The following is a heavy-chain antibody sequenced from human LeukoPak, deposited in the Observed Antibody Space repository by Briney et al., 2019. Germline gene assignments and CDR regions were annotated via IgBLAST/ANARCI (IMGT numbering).Heavy chain of an antibody. CDR1: GYTFTSYA. J-gene: IGHJ5*02. Sequence: GASVKVSCKASGYTFTSYAMHWVRQAPGQRLEWMAWINAGNGNTKYSQRFQGRVTITRDTSASTAYMELSSLTSEDTAVYYCARDRKDSAPTWFDPWGQGTLVIVSS. CDR3: ARDRKDSAPTWFDP. D-gene: IGHD2-15*01. V-gene: IGHV1-3*01. CDR2: INAGNGNT.